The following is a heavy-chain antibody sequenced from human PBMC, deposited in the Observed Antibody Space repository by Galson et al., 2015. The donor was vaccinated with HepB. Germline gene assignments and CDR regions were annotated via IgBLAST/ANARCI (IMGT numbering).Heavy chain of an antibody. D-gene: IGHD2-21*02. V-gene: IGHV2-5*01. Sequence: PALVKPTQTLTLTCTFSGFSLSTSGVGVGWIRQPPGKALEWLALIYWNDDKRYSPSLKSRLTITKDTSKNQVVLTMTNMDPVDTATYYCALDNWPSYCGGDCAQGYWGQGTLVTVSS. J-gene: IGHJ4*02. CDR2: IYWNDDK. CDR3: ALDNWPSYCGGDCAQGY. CDR1: GFSLSTSGVG.